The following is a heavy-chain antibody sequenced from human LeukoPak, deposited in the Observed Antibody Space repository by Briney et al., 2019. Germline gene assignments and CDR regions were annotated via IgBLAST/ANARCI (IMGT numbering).Heavy chain of an antibody. V-gene: IGHV4-59*01. J-gene: IGHJ4*02. D-gene: IGHD2-2*01. CDR1: GGSISSYY. Sequence: SETLSLTCTVSGGSISSYYWSWIRQPPGKGLEWIGYIYYSGSTSYNPSLKSRVTISVDTSKNQFSLKLSSVTAADTAVYYCARVEYQLTFDYWGQGTLVTVSS. CDR2: IYYSGST. CDR3: ARVEYQLTFDY.